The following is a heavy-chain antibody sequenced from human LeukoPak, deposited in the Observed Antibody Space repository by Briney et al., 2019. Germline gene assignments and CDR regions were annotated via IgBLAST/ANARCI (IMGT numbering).Heavy chain of an antibody. J-gene: IGHJ6*02. CDR2: IYSGGST. CDR1: GFTVSSNC. Sequence: GGSLRLSCAASGFTVSSNCMSWVRQAPGKGLEWVSVIYSGGSTYYADSVKGRFTISRDNSKNTLYLQMNSLRAEDTAVYYCARGREDYYYGMDVWGQGTLVTVSS. CDR3: ARGREDYYYGMDV. V-gene: IGHV3-66*01.